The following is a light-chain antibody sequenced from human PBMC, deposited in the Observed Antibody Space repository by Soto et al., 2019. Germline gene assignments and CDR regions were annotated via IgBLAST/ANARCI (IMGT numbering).Light chain of an antibody. Sequence: QLTHSPSSLSASVLYSVTISCQASQDINNFLNWYLQKPGKPPQLLIYDASTLESGVPSRFSGTGSGADFSFTINNLQPEDTATYYCQQYEDLPLTFGQGTKVDI. CDR1: QDINNF. J-gene: IGKJ1*01. V-gene: IGKV1-33*01. CDR3: QQYEDLPLT. CDR2: DAS.